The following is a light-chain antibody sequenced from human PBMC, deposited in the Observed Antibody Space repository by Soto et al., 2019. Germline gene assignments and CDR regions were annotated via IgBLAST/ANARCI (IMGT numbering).Light chain of an antibody. J-gene: IGLJ7*01. V-gene: IGLV2-14*03. Sequence: QSVLTQPASVSGSPGQSITISCTGTSSDVGDSNSVSWYQQHPGKAPKLMIYDVTDRPSGVSNRFSGSKSGNTASLTISGLQADDEANYCCSSYTSSAPLAFGGGTQLTVL. CDR2: DVT. CDR3: SSYTSSAPLA. CDR1: SSDVGDSNS.